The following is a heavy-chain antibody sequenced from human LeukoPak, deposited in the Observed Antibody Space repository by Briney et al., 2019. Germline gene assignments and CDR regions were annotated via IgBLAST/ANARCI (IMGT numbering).Heavy chain of an antibody. CDR2: IKQDGSEK. CDR1: GFTISSYW. V-gene: IGHV3-7*03. CDR3: AREMGNYGMDV. J-gene: IGHJ6*02. Sequence: GGSLRLSCAASGFTISSYWMSWVCQAPGKGLEWVANIKQDGSEKYYVDSVKGRFTIYRDNAKNSLYLQMNSLRAEDTAVYYCAREMGNYGMDVWGQGTTVTVSS. D-gene: IGHD5-24*01.